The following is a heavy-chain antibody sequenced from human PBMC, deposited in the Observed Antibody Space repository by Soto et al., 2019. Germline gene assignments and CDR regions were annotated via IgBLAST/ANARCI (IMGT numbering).Heavy chain of an antibody. J-gene: IGHJ5*02. Sequence: QVQLGQSGAEVKKPGASVKVSCKASGYTLTSYDINWVRQATGQVLEWMGCMNPNSGNTGYAQKFHGRVTMTRNTSISTDYMELSSLSSEDTAVDYCARQAWFDPWGQGTLVTVSS. CDR2: MNPNSGNT. CDR3: ARQAWFDP. CDR1: GYTLTSYD. V-gene: IGHV1-8*01.